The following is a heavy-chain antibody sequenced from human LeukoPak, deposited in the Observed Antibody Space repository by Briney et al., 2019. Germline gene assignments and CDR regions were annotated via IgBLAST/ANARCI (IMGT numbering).Heavy chain of an antibody. D-gene: IGHD1-26*01. CDR1: GFSFSDFS. J-gene: IGHJ6*01. V-gene: IGHV3-21*04. CDR2: ISGSRTYI. Sequence: PGGSLRLSCAASGFSFSDFSMNWVRQAPGKGLEWVSSISGSRTYIDYADSVKGRFAISRDNPKNSLYLQMNSLRAEDTAIYYCAKMKGHPLPKYYMDVWGQGTTVTVSS. CDR3: AKMKGHPLPKYYMDV.